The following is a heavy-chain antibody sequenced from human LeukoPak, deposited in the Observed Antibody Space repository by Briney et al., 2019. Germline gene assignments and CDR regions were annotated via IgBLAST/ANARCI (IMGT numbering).Heavy chain of an antibody. D-gene: IGHD3-22*01. CDR1: GFTFSSYA. J-gene: IGHJ4*02. CDR3: AKGSYDSSGYLYYFDY. Sequence: GGSLRLSCAASGFTFSSYAMSWVRQAPGKGLEWVSAISGSGGSTYYADSVKGRFTISRDSSKNTLYLQMNSLRAEDTAVYYCAKGSYDSSGYLYYFDYWGQGTLVTVSS. CDR2: ISGSGGST. V-gene: IGHV3-23*01.